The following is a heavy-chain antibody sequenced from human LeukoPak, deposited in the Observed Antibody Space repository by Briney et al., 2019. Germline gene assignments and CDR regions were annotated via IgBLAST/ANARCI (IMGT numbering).Heavy chain of an antibody. V-gene: IGHV3-64D*06. CDR3: VTDRRGILVRGTTFDY. J-gene: IGHJ4*02. CDR2: ISSNGGST. Sequence: PGEPLRLSCSASGFTFSSYAMHWVRQAPGKGLEYVSAISSNGGSTYYADSVKGRFTISRDNSKNTLYLQMSSLRAEDTAVYYCVTDRRGILVRGTTFDYWGQGTLVTVSS. D-gene: IGHD3-10*01. CDR1: GFTFSSYA.